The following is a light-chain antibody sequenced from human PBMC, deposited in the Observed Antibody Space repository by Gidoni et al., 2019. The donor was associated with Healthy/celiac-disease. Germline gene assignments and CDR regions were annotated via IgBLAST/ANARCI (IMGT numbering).Light chain of an antibody. CDR1: QSISSY. J-gene: IGKJ2*01. CDR3: QQSYSTPPYT. CDR2: AAS. Sequence: DIQMTQSPSSLSASVGDRVTITCRASQSISSYLNWYKQKPGKAPKLLIYAASSLQSGVPSRFSGSGSGTDFTLTISSLQPEDFATYYCQQSYSTPPYTFGQGTKLESK. V-gene: IGKV1-39*01.